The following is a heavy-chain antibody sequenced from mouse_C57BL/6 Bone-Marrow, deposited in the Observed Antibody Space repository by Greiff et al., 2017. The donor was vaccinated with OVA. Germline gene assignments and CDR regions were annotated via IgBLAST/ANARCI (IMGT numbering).Heavy chain of an antibody. D-gene: IGHD2-1*01. Sequence: VKLVESGPGLVAPSQSLSITCTVSGFSLTSYAISWVRQPPGKGLEWLGVIWTGGGTNYNSAPKSRLSISKDNSKSQVFLKMNSLQTDDTARYYCARKTYGKKGYYAMDYWGQGTSVTVSS. J-gene: IGHJ4*01. CDR1: GFSLTSYA. V-gene: IGHV2-9-1*01. CDR2: IWTGGGT. CDR3: ARKTYGKKGYYAMDY.